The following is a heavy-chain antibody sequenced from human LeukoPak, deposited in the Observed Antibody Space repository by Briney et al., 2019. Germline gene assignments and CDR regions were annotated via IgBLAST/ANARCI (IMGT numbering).Heavy chain of an antibody. CDR1: GFTFSSYS. Sequence: PGGSLRLSCVASGFTFSSYSMNWVRQAPGKGLEWVSSISSSSSYIYYADSVKGRFTFSRDNAKNSLSLQMNSLRAEDTAVHYCARGGEVGVGRWSDPWGQGTLVTVSS. J-gene: IGHJ5*02. CDR3: ARGGEVGVGRWSDP. V-gene: IGHV3-21*01. D-gene: IGHD1-26*01. CDR2: ISSSSSYI.